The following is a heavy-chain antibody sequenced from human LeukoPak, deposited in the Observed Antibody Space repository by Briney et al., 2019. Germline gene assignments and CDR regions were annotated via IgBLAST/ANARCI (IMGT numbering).Heavy chain of an antibody. CDR3: ARAQTNYDILTGYYEFED. J-gene: IGHJ4*02. V-gene: IGHV1-8*01. Sequence: GASVKVSWKASGYTFTSDDINWVRQATGQGLEWMGWMSPKSGNTGYAQKFQGRVTMTKNTSISTAYMELSSLRSEDTAVYYCARAQTNYDILTGYYEFEDWGQGTLVTVSS. CDR2: MSPKSGNT. D-gene: IGHD3-9*01. CDR1: GYTFTSDD.